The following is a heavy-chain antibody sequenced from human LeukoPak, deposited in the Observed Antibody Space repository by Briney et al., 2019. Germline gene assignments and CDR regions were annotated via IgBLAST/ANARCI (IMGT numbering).Heavy chain of an antibody. J-gene: IGHJ4*02. Sequence: ASVKVSCKASGYTFTGYYMHWVRQAPGQGLEWMGWINPNSGGTNYAQKFQGRVTMTRDTSISTAYMELSRLRSDDTAVYYCASLVSTSGYDSNYFDYWGQGTLVTVSS. CDR1: GYTFTGYY. CDR2: INPNSGGT. V-gene: IGHV1-2*02. CDR3: ASLVSTSGYDSNYFDY. D-gene: IGHD5-12*01.